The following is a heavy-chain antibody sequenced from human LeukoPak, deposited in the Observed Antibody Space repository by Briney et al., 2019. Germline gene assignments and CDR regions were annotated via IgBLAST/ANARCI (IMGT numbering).Heavy chain of an antibody. CDR1: VFTSSSYS. CDR2: ISSSSSYI. Sequence: GGSLRLSCAPSVFTSSSYSMNWVRQAPGKGLEWVSSISSSSSYIYYADSVKGRFTISRDNAKSTLYLQMNSLRAEDTAVYYCAREGSGYCSSTSCRKRLYWYFDLWGRGTLVTVSS. CDR3: AREGSGYCSSTSCRKRLYWYFDL. V-gene: IGHV3-21*01. D-gene: IGHD2-2*01. J-gene: IGHJ2*01.